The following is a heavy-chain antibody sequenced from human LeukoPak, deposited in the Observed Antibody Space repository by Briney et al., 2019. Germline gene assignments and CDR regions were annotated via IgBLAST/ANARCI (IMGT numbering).Heavy chain of an antibody. CDR1: GFTFSSYG. Sequence: PGGSLRLSCAASGFTFSSYGMHWVRQAPGKGLEWVAVISYDGSNKYYADSVKGRFTISRDNSKSTLYPQMNTLRAEDTAVYYCAKDRSTVGYRYGLDYWGQGTLVTVSS. CDR2: ISYDGSNK. CDR3: AKDRSTVGYRYGLDY. D-gene: IGHD5-18*01. J-gene: IGHJ4*02. V-gene: IGHV3-30*18.